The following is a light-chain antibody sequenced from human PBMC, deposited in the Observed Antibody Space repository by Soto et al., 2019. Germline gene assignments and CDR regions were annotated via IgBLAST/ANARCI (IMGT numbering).Light chain of an antibody. Sequence: DIQMTQSPSSLSASVGDRVTITCRASQSISRHLNWCQQKPGKAPKLLIYAASSLQSGVPSRFSGSGSGTDFSLTISRLQPEDFATYYCQQSYGTPRTFGGGTKVEIK. V-gene: IGKV1-39*01. CDR2: AAS. CDR1: QSISRH. CDR3: QQSYGTPRT. J-gene: IGKJ4*01.